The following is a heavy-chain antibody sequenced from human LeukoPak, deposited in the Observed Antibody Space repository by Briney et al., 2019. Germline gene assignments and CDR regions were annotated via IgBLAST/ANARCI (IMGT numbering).Heavy chain of an antibody. J-gene: IGHJ4*02. CDR3: AKEVRESAWFYFDY. Sequence: GGSQRLSCAASGFTVSSNYMSWVRQAPGKGLEWVSVIYSGGSTYYADSVKGRFTISRDNSRNTLYLQMNSLSAEDTAVYYCAKEVRESAWFYFDYWGQGTLATVSS. CDR1: GFTVSSNY. CDR2: IYSGGST. V-gene: IGHV3-53*01. D-gene: IGHD3-10*01.